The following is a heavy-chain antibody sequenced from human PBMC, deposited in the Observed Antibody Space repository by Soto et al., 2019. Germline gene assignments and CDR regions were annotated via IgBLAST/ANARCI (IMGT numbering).Heavy chain of an antibody. CDR3: ASLYDCSSTSCYGAARQL. J-gene: IGHJ4*02. CDR2: ISGSGGST. CDR1: GFTFSSYA. D-gene: IGHD2-2*01. V-gene: IGHV3-23*01. Sequence: GGSLRLSCAASGFTFSSYAMSWVRQAPGKGLEWVSAISGSGGSTYYADSVEGRFTISRDNSKNTLYLQMNSLRAEDTAVYYCASLYDCSSTSCYGAARQLWGQGTLVTVSS.